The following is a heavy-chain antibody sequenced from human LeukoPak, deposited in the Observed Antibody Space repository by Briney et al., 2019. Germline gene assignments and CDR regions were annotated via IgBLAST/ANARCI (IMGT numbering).Heavy chain of an antibody. Sequence: GESLKISCKGSGYSFTSYWIGWVRQTPGKGLEWMGVIYPGDSDTRYSPSFQGQVTISADKSISTAFLQWSSLKASDTAMYYCARQIASAGTKWFDPWGQGTLVTVSS. CDR3: ARQIASAGTKWFDP. CDR2: IYPGDSDT. J-gene: IGHJ5*02. CDR1: GYSFTSYW. D-gene: IGHD6-13*01. V-gene: IGHV5-51*01.